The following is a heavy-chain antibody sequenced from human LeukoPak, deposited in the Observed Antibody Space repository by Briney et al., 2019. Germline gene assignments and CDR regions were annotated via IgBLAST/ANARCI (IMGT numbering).Heavy chain of an antibody. CDR3: AKEQGYYDSSGYARFDY. D-gene: IGHD3-22*01. CDR2: ISWNSGSI. Sequence: GRSLRLSCAAFGFTFDDYAMHWVRQAPGKGLEWVSGISWNSGSIGYADSVKGRFTISRDNAKNSLYLQMNSLRAEDTALYYCAKEQGYYDSSGYARFDYWGQGTLVTVSS. CDR1: GFTFDDYA. V-gene: IGHV3-9*01. J-gene: IGHJ4*02.